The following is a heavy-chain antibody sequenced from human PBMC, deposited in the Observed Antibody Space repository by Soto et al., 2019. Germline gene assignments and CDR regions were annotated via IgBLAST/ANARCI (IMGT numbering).Heavy chain of an antibody. V-gene: IGHV6-1*01. CDR3: ARDGFIAAADTCWFDP. CDR1: GDSVSSNIAA. Sequence: SQALSLTCAISGDSVSSNIAAWNWIRQSPSRGLEWLGRTYYRSKWYNDYAVSVKSRITINPDTSKNQFSLQLNSVTPEDTAVYYCARDGFIAAADTCWFDPWGQGSLVTVSS. CDR2: TYYRSKWYN. J-gene: IGHJ5*02. D-gene: IGHD6-13*01.